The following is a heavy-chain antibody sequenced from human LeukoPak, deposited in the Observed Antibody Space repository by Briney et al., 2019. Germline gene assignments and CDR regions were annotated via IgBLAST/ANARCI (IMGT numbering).Heavy chain of an antibody. CDR1: GYTFTGYY. Sequence: GASVKVSCKASGYTFTGYYMHWVRQAPGQGLEWMGWMNPNSGNTGYAQKFQGRVTITRNTSISTAYMELSSLRSEDTAVYYRARGRGYTYYFDYWGQGTLVTVSS. CDR2: MNPNSGNT. V-gene: IGHV1-8*03. CDR3: ARGRGYTYYFDY. J-gene: IGHJ4*02. D-gene: IGHD3-3*01.